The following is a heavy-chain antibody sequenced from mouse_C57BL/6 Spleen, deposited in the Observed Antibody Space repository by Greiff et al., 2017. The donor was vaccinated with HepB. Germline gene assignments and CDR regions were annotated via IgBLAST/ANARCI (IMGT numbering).Heavy chain of an antibody. J-gene: IGHJ4*01. V-gene: IGHV5-17*01. Sequence: EVQLVESGGGLVKPGGSLKLSCAASGFTFSDYGMHWVRQAPEKGLEWVAYISSGSSTIYYADTVKGRFTISRDNAKNTLFLQMTSLRSEDTAMYYCARRDYYGKNYAMDYWGQGTSVTVSS. CDR2: ISSGSSTI. CDR1: GFTFSDYG. CDR3: ARRDYYGKNYAMDY. D-gene: IGHD1-1*01.